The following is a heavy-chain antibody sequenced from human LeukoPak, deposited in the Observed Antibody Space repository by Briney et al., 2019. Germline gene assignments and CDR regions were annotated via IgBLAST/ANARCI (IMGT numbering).Heavy chain of an antibody. CDR1: GFTFSSYS. D-gene: IGHD3-3*01. Sequence: GGSLRLSCAASGFTFSSYSMNWVRQAPGKGLEWVSSISSSSSYIYYADSVKGRFTISRDNAKNSLYLQMNSLRAEDTAVYYCARGEVRFLEWLIGYMDVWGKGTTVTVSS. CDR2: ISSSSSYI. J-gene: IGHJ6*03. CDR3: ARGEVRFLEWLIGYMDV. V-gene: IGHV3-21*01.